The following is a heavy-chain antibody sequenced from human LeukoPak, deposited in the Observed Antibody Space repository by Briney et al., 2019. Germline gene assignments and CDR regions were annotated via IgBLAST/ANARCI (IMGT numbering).Heavy chain of an antibody. V-gene: IGHV3-7*03. J-gene: IGHJ4*02. CDR1: GFTFSSYW. Sequence: GGSLRLSCVASGFTFSSYWMSWVRQAPGKGLEWVANIKQDGSEKYYVDSVKGRFTISRDNAKNSLYLQMNSLRAEGTTVYYCARDLTYYYDSSDYWGQGTLVTVSS. D-gene: IGHD3-22*01. CDR2: IKQDGSEK. CDR3: ARDLTYYYDSSDY.